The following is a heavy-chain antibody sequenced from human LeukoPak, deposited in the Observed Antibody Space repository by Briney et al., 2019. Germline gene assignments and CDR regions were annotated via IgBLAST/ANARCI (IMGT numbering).Heavy chain of an antibody. CDR2: IYYSGST. CDR3: ARDSGTTGEVKFDP. V-gene: IGHV4-39*07. D-gene: IGHD3-10*01. Sequence: PSETLSLTCTVSGGSISSISYYWGWIRQPPGKGLGWNGSIYYSGSTYYNPALNSHVTISVDTSKNQFYLKLSSVNAADTAVYYCARDSGTTGEVKFDPWGQGTLVTVSS. CDR1: GGSISSISYY. J-gene: IGHJ5*02.